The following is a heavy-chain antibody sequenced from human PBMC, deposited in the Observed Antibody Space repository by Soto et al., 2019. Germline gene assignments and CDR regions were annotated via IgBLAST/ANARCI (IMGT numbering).Heavy chain of an antibody. J-gene: IGHJ6*02. V-gene: IGHV1-8*01. CDR1: GYTFTSDE. Sequence: QVQLVPSGAAVKKPGASVKGACKASGYTFTSDEINWVRQATGQGLEWMGCMNPNSNNTGYEKKFQGRVTMTRNTSISTAYMELSSMRSEDTAVYYGAREGVRGLDVWGPGTTVTVSS. CDR2: MNPNSNNT. CDR3: AREGVRGLDV. D-gene: IGHD3-16*01.